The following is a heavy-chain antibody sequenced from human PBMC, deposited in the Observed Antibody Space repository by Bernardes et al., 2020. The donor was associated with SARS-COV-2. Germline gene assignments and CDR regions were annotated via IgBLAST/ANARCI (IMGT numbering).Heavy chain of an antibody. V-gene: IGHV3-33*01. J-gene: IGHJ6*02. D-gene: IGHD3-22*01. CDR1: GFTFSSYG. Sequence: GGSLRLSCAASGFTFSSYGMHWVRQAPGKGLEWVAVIWYDGSNKYYADSVKGRFTISRDNSKNTLYLQMNSLRAEDTAVYYCARETYDSSGYPYGMDVWGQGTTVTVSS. CDR2: IWYDGSNK. CDR3: ARETYDSSGYPYGMDV.